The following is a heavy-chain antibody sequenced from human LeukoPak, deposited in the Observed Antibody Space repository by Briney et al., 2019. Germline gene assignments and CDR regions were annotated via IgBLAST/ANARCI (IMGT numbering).Heavy chain of an antibody. J-gene: IGHJ4*02. D-gene: IGHD6-13*01. CDR1: GITFSNYN. Sequence: GGSLRLSCAAPGITFSNYNMNWVRQAPGKGLEWISAITSSSSYTFYADSVKGRFTISRDNSKNTLYLQMNSLRAEDTAVYYCANTSPKGYSSSWYASFDYWGQGTLVTVSS. CDR2: ITSSSSYT. V-gene: IGHV3-21*01. CDR3: ANTSPKGYSSSWYASFDY.